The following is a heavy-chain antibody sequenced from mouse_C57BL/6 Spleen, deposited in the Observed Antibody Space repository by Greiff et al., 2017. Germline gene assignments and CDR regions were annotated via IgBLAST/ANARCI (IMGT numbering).Heavy chain of an antibody. V-gene: IGHV5-12*01. CDR3: ARTTTVVAKYFDV. D-gene: IGHD1-1*01. CDR2: ISNGGGST. J-gene: IGHJ1*03. CDR1: GFTFSDYY. Sequence: EVQLVESGGGLVQPGGSLKLSCAASGFTFSDYYMYWVRQTPEKRLEWVAYISNGGGSTYYPDTVKGRFTISRDNAKNTLYLQMSRLKSEDTAMYYCARTTTVVAKYFDVWGTGTTVTVSS.